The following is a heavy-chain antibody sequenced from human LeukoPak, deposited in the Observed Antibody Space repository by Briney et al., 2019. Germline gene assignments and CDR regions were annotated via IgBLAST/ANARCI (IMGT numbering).Heavy chain of an antibody. CDR1: GYTFTSYG. CDR3: ARPRGSGTFPFDY. Sequence: ASVKVSCKASGYTFTSYGIVWVRQAPGQGLEWMGWISTYNQNTHYAQKYQGRVTMTTDTSTSTAYMELRSLRSDDTAVYYCARPRGSGTFPFDYWGQGTLVTVSP. CDR2: ISTYNQNT. V-gene: IGHV1-18*01. D-gene: IGHD3-10*01. J-gene: IGHJ4*02.